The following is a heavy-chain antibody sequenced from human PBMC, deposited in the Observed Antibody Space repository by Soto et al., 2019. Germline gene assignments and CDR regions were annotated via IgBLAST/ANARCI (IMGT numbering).Heavy chain of an antibody. Sequence: SETLSLTCSVSGGFIRSSDHYWSWIRQPPGKGLEWIGYIYYSESSYYNPPLKSRVIISLDTSKNHFSLSLSSVTAADTAVYYCARMVISATGTSGFDYWGQGTLVTVSS. CDR3: ARMVISATGTSGFDY. V-gene: IGHV4-30-4*01. CDR2: IYYSESS. J-gene: IGHJ4*02. CDR1: GGFIRSSDHY. D-gene: IGHD6-13*01.